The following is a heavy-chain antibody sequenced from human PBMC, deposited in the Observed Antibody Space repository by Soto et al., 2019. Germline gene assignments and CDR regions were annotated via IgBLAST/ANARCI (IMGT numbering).Heavy chain of an antibody. J-gene: IGHJ4*02. CDR1: GGTFSSYA. CDR2: IIPIFGTA. V-gene: IGHV1-69*05. D-gene: IGHD1-26*01. CDR3: ARDDSGYSGSHYIDYFNF. Sequence: SVKVSCKASGGTFSSYAISWVRQAPGQGLEWMGGIIPIFGTANYAQKFQGRLTFTRDTSPGTTYMELSSLTSEDTAIYYCARDDSGYSGSHYIDYFNFWGQGTLVTVSS.